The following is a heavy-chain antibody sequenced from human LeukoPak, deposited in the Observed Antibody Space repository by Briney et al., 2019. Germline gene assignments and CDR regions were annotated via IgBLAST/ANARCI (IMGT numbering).Heavy chain of an antibody. V-gene: IGHV3-20*04. Sequence: GGSLRLSCAASGFTFDDYAMNWVRYVPGRGLEWVSGINWNGRITEYADSVKDRFTISRQNTKNSLYLYMNNLGGEDTALYFCARGSVQLWLRDTYYYMDVWGKGTTVTVSS. CDR2: INWNGRIT. CDR1: GFTFDDYA. CDR3: ARGSVQLWLRDTYYYMDV. J-gene: IGHJ6*03. D-gene: IGHD5-18*01.